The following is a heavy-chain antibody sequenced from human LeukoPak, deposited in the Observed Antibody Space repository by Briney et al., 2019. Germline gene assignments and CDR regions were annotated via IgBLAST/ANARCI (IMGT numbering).Heavy chain of an antibody. V-gene: IGHV4-59*01. J-gene: IGHJ4*02. CDR1: GGSISSYY. CDR3: ARDVGYFDY. D-gene: IGHD1-26*01. CDR2: IYYSGSI. Sequence: SETLSLTCTVSGGSISSYYWSWIRQPPGKGLEWIGYIYYSGSINYNPSLKSRVTISVDTSKNQFSLKLSSVTAADTAVYYCARDVGYFDYWGQGTLVTVSS.